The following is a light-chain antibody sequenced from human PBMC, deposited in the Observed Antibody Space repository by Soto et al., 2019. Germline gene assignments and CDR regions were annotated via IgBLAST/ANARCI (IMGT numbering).Light chain of an antibody. CDR1: QSVTNTY. CDR2: GAS. V-gene: IGKV3-20*01. J-gene: IGKJ1*01. Sequence: EFTQSPGTMSLSPGERATLSCRASQSVTNTYLAWNQQKPGQAPRLLIYGASSRATGSPDRFSGSGSGTDFTLTISRVEPEDFAVYFCHQYGTSPRTCSQGTKVEV. CDR3: HQYGTSPRT.